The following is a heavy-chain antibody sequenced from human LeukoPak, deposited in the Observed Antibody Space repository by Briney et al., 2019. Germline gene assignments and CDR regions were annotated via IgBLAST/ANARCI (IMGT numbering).Heavy chain of an antibody. Sequence: GGSLRLSCAASGFTFTPYDMNWVRQAPGKGLEWVSYISSSGSTTYYADSVKGRFTISRDNAKNSLYLQMNSLRAEDTAVYYCAKVSVMKTGPYYYYYGMDVWGQGTTVTVSS. CDR1: GFTFTPYD. CDR3: AKVSVMKTGPYYYYYGMDV. CDR2: ISSSGSTT. D-gene: IGHD1-14*01. V-gene: IGHV3-48*03. J-gene: IGHJ6*02.